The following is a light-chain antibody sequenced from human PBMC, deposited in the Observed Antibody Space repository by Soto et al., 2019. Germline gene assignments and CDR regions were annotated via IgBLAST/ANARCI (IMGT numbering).Light chain of an antibody. CDR2: SAI. CDR3: LQYNSFPYT. J-gene: IGKJ2*01. V-gene: IGKV1-16*02. Sequence: DIQVTQSPSSLSASVGDRVTITCRASEAISNHLAWFQQKPGRAPKSLIYSAIRLQPGVPSKFSGSGSATDFTLTINSLQPEDFAIYYCLQYNSFPYTFGQGTKLEIK. CDR1: EAISNH.